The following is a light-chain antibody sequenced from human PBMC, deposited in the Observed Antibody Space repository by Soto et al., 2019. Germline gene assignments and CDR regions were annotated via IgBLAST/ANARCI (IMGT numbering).Light chain of an antibody. CDR2: GTS. J-gene: IGKJ5*01. CDR1: QSVSIN. Sequence: ETVMTQSPATLSVSPGERATLSCRASQSVSINLAWYQQKPGQAPRLLIYGTSTRATGIPARFSGSGSGTEFTLTISSLQSEDFAVYYCQQYNNWPITFGQGTRLEIK. V-gene: IGKV3-15*01. CDR3: QQYNNWPIT.